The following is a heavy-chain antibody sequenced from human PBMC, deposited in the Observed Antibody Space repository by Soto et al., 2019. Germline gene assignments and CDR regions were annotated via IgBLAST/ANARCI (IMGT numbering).Heavy chain of an antibody. Sequence: GASVKVSCKASGYTFTSYYMNWVRQAPGQGLEWLGRINAYNGYTNYAQKLLGRVTMTRDTTASTAYLDLSSLRSEDTAVYYCARGIWTMTRGAYYFDSWGQGSLVT. CDR1: GYTFTSYY. V-gene: IGHV1-18*04. CDR3: ARGIWTMTRGAYYFDS. J-gene: IGHJ4*02. D-gene: IGHD3-10*01. CDR2: INAYNGYT.